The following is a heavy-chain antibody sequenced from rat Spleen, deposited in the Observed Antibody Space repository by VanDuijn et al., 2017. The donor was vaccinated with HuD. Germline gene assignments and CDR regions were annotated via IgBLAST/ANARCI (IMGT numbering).Heavy chain of an antibody. Sequence: EVQLVESGGGLVQPGRSMKLSCAASGFTFSNYGMAWVRQAPKKGLEWVAYISYDGGSTYYRDPVKGRFTISRDNAKSTLYLQMDSLRSEDTATYYCTTDTINYGTLWYFDYWGQGVMVTVSS. D-gene: IGHD1-11*01. CDR1: GFTFSNYG. J-gene: IGHJ2*01. CDR3: TTDTINYGTLWYFDY. CDR2: ISYDGGST. V-gene: IGHV5-20*01.